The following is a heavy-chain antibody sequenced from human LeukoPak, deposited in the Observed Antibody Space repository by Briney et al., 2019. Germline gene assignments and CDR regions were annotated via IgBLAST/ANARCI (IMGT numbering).Heavy chain of an antibody. J-gene: IGHJ3*02. CDR2: IYYSGST. CDR3: ARGASQIQLWLENAFDI. CDR1: GGSISGYY. D-gene: IGHD5-18*01. Sequence: SETLSLTCTVSGGSISGYYWSWIRQPPGKGLEWIGYIYYSGSTNYNPSLKSRVTISVDTSKNQFSLKLSSVTAADTAVYYCARGASQIQLWLENAFDIWGQGTMVTVSS. V-gene: IGHV4-59*01.